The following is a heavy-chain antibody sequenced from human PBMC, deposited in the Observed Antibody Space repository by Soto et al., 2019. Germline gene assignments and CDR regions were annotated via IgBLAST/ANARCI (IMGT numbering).Heavy chain of an antibody. CDR1: GYNFANYW. V-gene: IGHV5-51*01. J-gene: IGHJ3*02. CDR3: AAVYNTGPDAFDI. Sequence: GESLKISCKGSGYNFANYWIGWVRQMPGKGLEWMGMIFPGDSDTKNSPSLQGQITMSVDKSDSSAYLQWRSLKASDTAMYYCAAVYNTGPDAFDIWGQGTMVTVSS. D-gene: IGHD1-20*01. CDR2: IFPGDSDT.